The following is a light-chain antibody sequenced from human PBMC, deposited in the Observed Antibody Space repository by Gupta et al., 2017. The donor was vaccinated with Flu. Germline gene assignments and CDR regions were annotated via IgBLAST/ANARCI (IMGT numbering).Light chain of an antibody. V-gene: IGKV3-20*01. CDR2: GAS. CDR1: QSVSSSI. CDR3: QQYGRSPWT. Sequence: PGTLSLSPGERATLSCRASQSVSSSILAWYQQRPGQAPRLLIYGASNRATDIPDRFSGSGSGTDFTLTISRLEPEDFAVYYCQQYGRSPWTFGQGTKVEIK. J-gene: IGKJ1*01.